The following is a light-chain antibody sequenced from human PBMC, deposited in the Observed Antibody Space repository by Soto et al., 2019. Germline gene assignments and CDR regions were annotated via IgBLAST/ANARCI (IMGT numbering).Light chain of an antibody. J-gene: IGKJ5*01. CDR2: DAS. CDR3: QQRSNWTPFT. V-gene: IGKV3-11*01. CDR1: QSVSNY. Sequence: EIVWTQSPATLSLSPGERATLSCRASQSVSNYLAWYQQKPGQAPRLLIYDASNRATDIPARFSGSGSGTDFTLTISSLEPEDFAVYYCQQRSNWTPFTFGQGTRLEI.